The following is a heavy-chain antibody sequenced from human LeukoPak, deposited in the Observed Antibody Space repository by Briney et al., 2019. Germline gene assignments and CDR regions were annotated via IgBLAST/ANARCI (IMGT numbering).Heavy chain of an antibody. J-gene: IGHJ4*02. CDR1: GYSISSGYY. CDR2: IYHSGST. CDR3: ARRQYYYDSSGYYFDY. D-gene: IGHD3-22*01. Sequence: PSETLSLTCAVSGYSISSGYYWGWIRQPRGKGLEWIGSIYHSGSTYYNPSLKSRVTISVDTSKNQFSLKLSSVTAADTAVYYCARRQYYYDSSGYYFDYWGRGTLVTVSS. V-gene: IGHV4-38-2*01.